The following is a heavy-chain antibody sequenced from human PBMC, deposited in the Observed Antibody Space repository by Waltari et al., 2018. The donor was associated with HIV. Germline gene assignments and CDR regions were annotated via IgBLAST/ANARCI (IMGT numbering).Heavy chain of an antibody. CDR2: VSGSGAKS. CDR3: AKAYYENTAYYYDF. CDR1: GFAYVSYA. Sequence: EVQLLESGGGLVQPGGSRRLSCAASGFAYVSYAITWVRQAPERGLGWVAAVSGSGAKSVYADSVQGRFTISRGNSKNTVFLQMNSLRAADTAIYYCAKAYYENTAYYYDFWGRGTRVTVSS. V-gene: IGHV3-23*01. J-gene: IGHJ4*02. D-gene: IGHD3-22*01.